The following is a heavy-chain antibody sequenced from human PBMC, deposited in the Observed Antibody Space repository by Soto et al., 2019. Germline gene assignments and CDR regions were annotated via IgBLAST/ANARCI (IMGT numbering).Heavy chain of an antibody. J-gene: IGHJ5*02. D-gene: IGHD3-3*01. CDR1: GGSFSGYY. CDR3: ARVLPPHYDFWSGYYFSGGWFDP. V-gene: IGHV4-34*01. Sequence: QVQLQQWGAGLLKPSETLSLTCAVYGGSFSGYYWSWIRQPPGKGLEWIGEINHRGSTNYNPSLKSRVTISVDTSKNQFFLKLSSVTAADTAVYYCARVLPPHYDFWSGYYFSGGWFDPWGQGTLVTVSS. CDR2: INHRGST.